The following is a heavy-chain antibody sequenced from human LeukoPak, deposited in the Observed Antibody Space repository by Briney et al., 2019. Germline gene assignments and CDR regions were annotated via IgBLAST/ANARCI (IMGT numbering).Heavy chain of an antibody. Sequence: SETLSLTCTVSGGSISSYYWSWIRQPPGKGLEWIGYIYYSGSTNYNPSLKSRVTISVDTSKNQFSLKLSSVTAADTAVYYCARGHFLGRFLEWLLFDYWGQGTLVTVSS. J-gene: IGHJ4*02. V-gene: IGHV4-59*01. CDR3: ARGHFLGRFLEWLLFDY. D-gene: IGHD3-3*01. CDR1: GGSISSYY. CDR2: IYYSGST.